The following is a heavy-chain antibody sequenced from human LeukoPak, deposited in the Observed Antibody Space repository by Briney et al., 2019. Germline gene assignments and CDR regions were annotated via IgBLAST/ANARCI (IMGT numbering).Heavy chain of an antibody. CDR3: ARDLVGATTGAFDI. Sequence: PSETLSLTCTVSGGSISSGGYCWSWIRQHPGKGLEWIGYIYHSGSTYYNPSLKSRVTISVDTSKNQFSLKLSSVTAADTAVYYCARDLVGATTGAFDIWGQGTMVTVSS. D-gene: IGHD1-26*01. CDR1: GGSISSGGYC. J-gene: IGHJ3*02. CDR2: IYHSGST. V-gene: IGHV4-31*03.